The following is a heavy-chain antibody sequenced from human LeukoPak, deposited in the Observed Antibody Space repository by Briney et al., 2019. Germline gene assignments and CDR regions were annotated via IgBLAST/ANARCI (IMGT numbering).Heavy chain of an antibody. V-gene: IGHV4-59*01. CDR2: IYYSGST. CDR1: GGSISSYY. D-gene: IGHD3-22*01. CDR3: ARAALYYDSSGPFGGYAFDI. J-gene: IGHJ3*02. Sequence: SETLSLTCTVSGGSISSYYWSWLRQPPGKGLEWIGDIYYSGSTNYNPSLKSRVTISVDTSKTQCSLKLSSVTAADTAVYYCARAALYYDSSGPFGGYAFDIWGQGTMVTVSS.